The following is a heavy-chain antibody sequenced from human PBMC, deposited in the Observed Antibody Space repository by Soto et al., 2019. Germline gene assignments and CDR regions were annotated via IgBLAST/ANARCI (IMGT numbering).Heavy chain of an antibody. J-gene: IGHJ5*02. CDR2: TSYTGNT. D-gene: IGHD2-8*01. Sequence: SETLSLTCIVSGGSITSYHWSWIRQFPGKGLEWIAYTSYTGNTNYNPSLQSRVTISMTTSKNKLPFKLTFIPAAEPPATSVPRDRHAGFTHHLDLWGQGTLVTVSS. CDR1: GGSITSYH. V-gene: IGHV4-59*03. CDR3: PRDRHAGFTHHLDL.